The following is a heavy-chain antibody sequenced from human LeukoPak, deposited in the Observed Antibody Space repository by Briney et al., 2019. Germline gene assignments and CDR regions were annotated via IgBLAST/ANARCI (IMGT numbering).Heavy chain of an antibody. CDR3: ARGHSSSYDYYFDY. V-gene: IGHV3-48*03. Sequence: GGSLRLSCAASGFTFSSYEMNWVRQAPGKGLEWVSYISSSGSTIYYADSVKGRFTISRDNAKNSLYLQMNSLRAEDTAVYYCARGHSSSYDYYFDYWGQGTLVTVSS. CDR2: ISSSGSTI. CDR1: GFTFSSYE. D-gene: IGHD6-13*01. J-gene: IGHJ4*02.